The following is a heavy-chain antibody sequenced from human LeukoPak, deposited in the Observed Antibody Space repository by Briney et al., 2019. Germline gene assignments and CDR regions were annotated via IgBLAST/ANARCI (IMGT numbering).Heavy chain of an antibody. Sequence: GASVKVSCKASGYTFTSYGISWVRQAPGQELEWMGWISAYNGNTNYAQKLQGRVTMTTDTSTSTAYMELRSLRSDDTAVYYCARVGLLSLLGAFDIWGQGTMVTVSS. J-gene: IGHJ3*02. CDR3: ARVGLLSLLGAFDI. CDR2: ISAYNGNT. D-gene: IGHD2-2*01. CDR1: GYTFTSYG. V-gene: IGHV1-18*01.